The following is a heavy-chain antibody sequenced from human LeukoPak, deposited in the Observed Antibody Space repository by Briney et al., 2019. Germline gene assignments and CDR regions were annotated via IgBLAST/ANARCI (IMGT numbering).Heavy chain of an antibody. CDR1: VGSISSGNW. J-gene: IGHJ6*02. CDR3: ASAPILRGEGGEHYRCGLDV. CDR2: IHHNGTR. V-gene: IGHV4/OR15-8*01. Sequence: SETLSPTCGVSVGSISSGNWWTWVRQSPGKGLEWIGEIHHNGTRNYNPSLKSRVIISLDTFKNHISLILTSLTAADTAVYYCASAPILRGEGGEHYRCGLDVWGQGTTVIVSS. D-gene: IGHD2-2*02.